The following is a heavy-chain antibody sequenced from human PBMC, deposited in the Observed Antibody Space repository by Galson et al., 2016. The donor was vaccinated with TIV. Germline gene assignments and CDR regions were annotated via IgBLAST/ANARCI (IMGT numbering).Heavy chain of an antibody. Sequence: SVKVSCKASGYTFTGYYIHWVRQAPGQGLEWMGWINPNSGGTNYPQKFQGWVTMTRDTSISTAYMELSRLKSDDSAFYCCARDRHPAALAWDFDYWGQGTLVTVSS. D-gene: IGHD6-25*01. V-gene: IGHV1-2*04. CDR1: GYTFTGYY. CDR3: ARDRHPAALAWDFDY. J-gene: IGHJ4*02. CDR2: INPNSGGT.